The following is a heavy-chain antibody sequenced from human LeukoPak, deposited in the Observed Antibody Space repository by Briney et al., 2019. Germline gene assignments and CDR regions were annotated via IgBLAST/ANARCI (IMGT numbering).Heavy chain of an antibody. V-gene: IGHV3-21*06. CDR3: ARDFEERDYYLADFDY. J-gene: IGHJ4*02. CDR2: ISSSGSDI. CDR1: GFTFSSYI. D-gene: IGHD3-22*01. Sequence: GGSLRLSCAASGFTFSSYIMNWVRQAPGKGLEWVSSISSSGSDIYYANSVKGRFTISRDNAKGSLYLQMNSLRADDTAVYFCARDFEERDYYLADFDYWGQGTLVTVSS.